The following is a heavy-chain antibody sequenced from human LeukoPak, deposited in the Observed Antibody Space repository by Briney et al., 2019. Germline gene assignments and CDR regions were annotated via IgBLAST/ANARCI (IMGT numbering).Heavy chain of an antibody. J-gene: IGHJ5*02. CDR2: IYHSGST. CDR1: GDSLSSSNW. CDR3: ARSPITAAGVNWFDP. V-gene: IGHV4-4*02. D-gene: IGHD6-13*01. Sequence: SETLSLTCAVSGDSLSSSNWWSWVRQPPGKGLEWIGEIYHSGSTNYNPSLKSRITISVDKSNNQFSLKLTSVTAADTAMYYCARSPITAAGVNWFDPWGQGTLVTVSS.